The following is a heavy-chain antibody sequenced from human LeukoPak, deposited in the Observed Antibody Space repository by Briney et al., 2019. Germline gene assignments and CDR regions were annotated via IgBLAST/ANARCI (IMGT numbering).Heavy chain of an antibody. V-gene: IGHV4-59*08. Sequence: SETLSLTCAVSGYSISSGHYWSWIRQTPGKGLGWIGYILYSGSTRYNPSLGSRVTISVDTSKDLFSLKLTSVTAADTALYYCARHRGQYNAHDAFDIWGQGTLVAVSS. CDR1: GYSISSGHY. J-gene: IGHJ3*02. CDR3: ARHRGQYNAHDAFDI. CDR2: ILYSGST. D-gene: IGHD1-14*01.